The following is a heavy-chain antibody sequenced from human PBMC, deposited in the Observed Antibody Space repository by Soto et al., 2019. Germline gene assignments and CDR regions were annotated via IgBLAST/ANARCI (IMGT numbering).Heavy chain of an antibody. J-gene: IGHJ3*02. CDR1: GGSISSSNW. Sequence: PSETLSLTCAVSGGSISSSNWWSWVRQPPGKGLERIGEIYHSGSTNYNPSLKSRVTISVDKSKNQFSLKLSSVTAADTAVYYCASGRVRWDAFDIWGQGTMVTVSS. CDR3: ASGRVRWDAFDI. CDR2: IYHSGST. D-gene: IGHD1-26*01. V-gene: IGHV4-4*02.